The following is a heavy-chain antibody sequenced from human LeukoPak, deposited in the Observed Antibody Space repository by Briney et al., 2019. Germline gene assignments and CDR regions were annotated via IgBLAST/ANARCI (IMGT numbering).Heavy chain of an antibody. D-gene: IGHD3-22*01. V-gene: IGHV4-39*01. Sequence: NPSETLSLTCTVSGGSISSSSYYWGWIRQPPGKGLDWIGIINYRGNTYYNPSLKSRVTISVDTSKNQFSLKLSSVTAADTAVYYCARRDSYSSGYYYFDYWGQGTLVTVSS. J-gene: IGHJ4*02. CDR1: GGSISSSSYY. CDR2: INYRGNT. CDR3: ARRDSYSSGYYYFDY.